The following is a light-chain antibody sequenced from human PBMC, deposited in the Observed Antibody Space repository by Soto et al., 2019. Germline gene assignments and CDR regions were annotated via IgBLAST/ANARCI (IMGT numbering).Light chain of an antibody. CDR1: QSVSSY. Sequence: EIVLTQSPATLTLSPGEKATLSCRASQSVSSYIAWYQQKPGQAPRLLIYGASSRATGIPDRFSGSGSGTDFTLTISRLEPEDFAVYYCQQYGSSPWTFGQGTKVDI. CDR2: GAS. J-gene: IGKJ1*01. V-gene: IGKV3-20*01. CDR3: QQYGSSPWT.